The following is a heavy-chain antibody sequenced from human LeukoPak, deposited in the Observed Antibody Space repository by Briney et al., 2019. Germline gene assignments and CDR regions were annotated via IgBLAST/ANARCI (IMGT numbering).Heavy chain of an antibody. Sequence: PSQTLSLTYTVSGGSISSGGYYWSWIRQHPGKGLEWIGYIYYSGSTYYNPSLKSRVTISVDTSKNQFSLKLSSVTAADTAVYYCASFQVLGTKVGFDYWGQGTLVTVSS. D-gene: IGHD2-8*02. CDR2: IYYSGST. J-gene: IGHJ4*02. V-gene: IGHV4-31*03. CDR3: ASFQVLGTKVGFDY. CDR1: GGSISSGGYY.